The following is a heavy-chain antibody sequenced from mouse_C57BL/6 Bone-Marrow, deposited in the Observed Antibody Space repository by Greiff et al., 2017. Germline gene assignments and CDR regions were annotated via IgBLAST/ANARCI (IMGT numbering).Heavy chain of an antibody. CDR1: GFTFTDYY. CDR2: IRNKANGYTT. Sequence: DVQLVESGGGLVQPGGSLSLSCAASGFTFTDYYMSWVRQPPGTALEWLGFIRNKANGYTTEYSASVKGRFTISRENSQSILYLQMNALRAEDSATYYCARGTGLYAMDYWGQGTSVTVSS. CDR3: ARGTGLYAMDY. D-gene: IGHD4-1*01. V-gene: IGHV7-3*01. J-gene: IGHJ4*01.